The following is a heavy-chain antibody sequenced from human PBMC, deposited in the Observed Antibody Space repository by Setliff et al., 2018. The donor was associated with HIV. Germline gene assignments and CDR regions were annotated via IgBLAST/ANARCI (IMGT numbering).Heavy chain of an antibody. D-gene: IGHD1-26*01. J-gene: IGHJ3*02. CDR1: GGSISSYY. Sequence: SETLSLTCTVSGGSISSYYWSWIRQPPGKGLEWIGYIYYSGSTNYNPSLKSRVTISVDTSKNQFSLKLSSVTAADSAVYYCARDRREGKPDAFDIWGQGTMVTVSS. V-gene: IGHV4-59*01. CDR2: IYYSGST. CDR3: ARDRREGKPDAFDI.